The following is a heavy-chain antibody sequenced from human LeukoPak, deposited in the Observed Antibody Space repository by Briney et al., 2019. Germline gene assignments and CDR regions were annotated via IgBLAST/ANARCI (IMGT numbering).Heavy chain of an antibody. J-gene: IGHJ5*02. CDR1: GYSFTSYW. CDR2: NYPGDSDS. D-gene: IGHD4-17*01. Sequence: GEALKISRKGSGYSFTSYWIGWVRQMPGKGLEWMWSNYPGDSDSRYSPSFQGQVTSSADKSISTTYLQWSSLKASDTAMYYGVRYGVRGTLESRFDPWGQGTLVTVSS. CDR3: VRYGVRGTLESRFDP. V-gene: IGHV5-51*01.